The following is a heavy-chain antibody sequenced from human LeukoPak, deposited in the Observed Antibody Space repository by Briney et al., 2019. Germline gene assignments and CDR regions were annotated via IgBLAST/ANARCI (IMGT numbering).Heavy chain of an antibody. CDR3: AKDRPNYYESNGHYYRRNGDY. V-gene: IGHV3-23*01. CDR2: ISSSGDIT. D-gene: IGHD3-22*01. CDR1: GFTFNNYA. Sequence: PPGGSLRLSCAASGFTFNNYAMSWVRQAPGKGQEWVSAISSSGDITFYADSVKGRFTISRDNSRYTLYLQMNSLRAEDAAVYYCAKDRPNYYESNGHYYRRNGDYWGQGTLVTLPS. J-gene: IGHJ4*02.